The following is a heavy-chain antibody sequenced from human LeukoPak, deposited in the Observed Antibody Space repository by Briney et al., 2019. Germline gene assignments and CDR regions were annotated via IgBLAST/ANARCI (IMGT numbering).Heavy chain of an antibody. J-gene: IGHJ4*02. D-gene: IGHD5-18*01. V-gene: IGHV3-23*01. Sequence: TGGSLRLSCATSGFPFETNAMSWVRQAPGKGLKWVATIGNTETFYADSVTGRFTISRDNSKNTVNLQMNRLRVEDTAIYYCAKDWIQFNRVFDCFDSWGQGTLVTVSS. CDR2: IGNTET. CDR3: AKDWIQFNRVFDCFDS. CDR1: GFPFETNA.